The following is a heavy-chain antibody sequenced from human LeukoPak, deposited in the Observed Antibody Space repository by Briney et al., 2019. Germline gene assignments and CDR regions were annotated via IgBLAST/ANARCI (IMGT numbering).Heavy chain of an antibody. V-gene: IGHV3-48*03. CDR2: INNSGGTI. CDR1: GFTFSSYE. Sequence: PGGSLRLSCAASGFTFSSYEMNWVRQAPGKGLEWLSYINNSGGTIYYADSVKGRFTISRDNAKNSLYLQMNSLRAEDTALYYCAIHYPDYGDYEAYMDVWGKGTTVTVSS. J-gene: IGHJ6*03. D-gene: IGHD4-17*01. CDR3: AIHYPDYGDYEAYMDV.